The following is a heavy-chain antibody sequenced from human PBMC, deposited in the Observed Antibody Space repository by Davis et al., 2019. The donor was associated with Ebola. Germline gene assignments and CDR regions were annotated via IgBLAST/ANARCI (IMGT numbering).Heavy chain of an antibody. J-gene: IGHJ6*02. CDR3: ARDHGRDILTGIYGMDV. V-gene: IGHV1-18*01. CDR2: ISAYNGNT. D-gene: IGHD3-9*01. CDR1: GYTFTSYG. Sequence: ASVKVSCKASGYTFTSYGISWVRQAPGQGLEWMGWISAYNGNTNYAQKLQGRVTMTEDTSTDTAYMELSSLRSEDTAVYYCARDHGRDILTGIYGMDVWGQGTTVTVSS.